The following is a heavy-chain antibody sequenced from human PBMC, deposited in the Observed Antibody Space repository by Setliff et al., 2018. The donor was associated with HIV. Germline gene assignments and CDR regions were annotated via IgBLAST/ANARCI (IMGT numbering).Heavy chain of an antibody. CDR1: GESFSNYQ. J-gene: IGHJ4*02. Sequence: SETLSLTCAVYGESFSNYQWSWIRQSPERGLEWIGEINHDGGTNYKPSFKSRVTMSLDMSTNQFSLKMASMTAADSAVYYCARFDVTPMTTRDYWGQGTQVTVSS. D-gene: IGHD4-17*01. CDR2: INHDGGT. CDR3: ARFDVTPMTTRDY. V-gene: IGHV4-34*01.